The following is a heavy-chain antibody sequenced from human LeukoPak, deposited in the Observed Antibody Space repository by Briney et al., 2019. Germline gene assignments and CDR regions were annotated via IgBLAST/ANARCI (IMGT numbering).Heavy chain of an antibody. Sequence: QPGGSLRLSCAASGFSFSSSQMNWVRQAPGKGPEWVSHISSGGNTEYYADSVRGRFTMSRDNAKNLVYLQMNSLRAEDTAVYYCARIMPADTKGAFNWFDPWGQGTLVTVSS. V-gene: IGHV3-48*03. CDR3: ARIMPADTKGAFNWFDP. D-gene: IGHD2-2*01. J-gene: IGHJ5*02. CDR2: ISSGGNTE. CDR1: GFSFSSSQ.